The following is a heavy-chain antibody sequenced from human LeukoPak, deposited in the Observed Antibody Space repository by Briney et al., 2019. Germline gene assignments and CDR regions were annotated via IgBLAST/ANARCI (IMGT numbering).Heavy chain of an antibody. CDR2: IRYDGSNK. CDR3: AKGVDTAMFYYYYMDV. V-gene: IGHV3-30*02. J-gene: IGHJ6*03. CDR1: GFTFSSYG. Sequence: GSLRLSCAASGFTFSSYGMHWVRQAPGKGLEWVAFIRYDGSNKYYADSVKGRFTISRDNSKNTLYLQMNSLRAEDTAVYYCAKGVDTAMFYYYYMDVWGKGTTVTVSS. D-gene: IGHD5-18*01.